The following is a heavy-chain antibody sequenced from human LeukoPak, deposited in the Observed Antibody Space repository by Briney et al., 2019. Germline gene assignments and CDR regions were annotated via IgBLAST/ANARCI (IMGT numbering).Heavy chain of an antibody. D-gene: IGHD2-15*01. V-gene: IGHV1-2*02. CDR3: ARVPRDIVVVVAATPALSVHFDY. CDR1: GYTSTDYY. J-gene: IGHJ4*02. CDR2: MNVKTGAT. Sequence: ASVKVSCKASGYTSTDYYIHWVRQTPGHGLEWLGWMNVKTGATSSAQRFPGRFTMTRDTSIGTASMEFSSLTSDDTAVYYCARVPRDIVVVVAATPALSVHFDYWGQGTLVTVSS.